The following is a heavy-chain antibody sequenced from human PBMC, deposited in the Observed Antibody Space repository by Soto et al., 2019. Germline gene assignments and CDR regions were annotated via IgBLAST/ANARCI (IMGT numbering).Heavy chain of an antibody. CDR1: GYTFTGYY. J-gene: IGHJ3*02. Sequence: ASVKVSYKASGYTFTGYYMHWVRQAPGQGLEWMGWINPNSGGTNYAQKFQGWVTMTRDTSISTAYMELSRLRSDDTAVYYCARVSHDYGDYIWGGENAFDIWGQGTMVTVSS. CDR3: ARVSHDYGDYIWGGENAFDI. CDR2: INPNSGGT. D-gene: IGHD4-17*01. V-gene: IGHV1-2*04.